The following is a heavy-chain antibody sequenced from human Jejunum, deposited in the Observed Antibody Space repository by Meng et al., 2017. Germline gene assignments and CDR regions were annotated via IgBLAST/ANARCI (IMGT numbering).Heavy chain of an antibody. D-gene: IGHD1/OR15-1a*01. Sequence: ASVKVSCKASGYIFTTYAITWVRRAPGQGLEWMGGISADSGNTHSAEKLQGRLTMTTDTSTSTAYMELRSLTSDDTAVYYCARTLPHEDGNKRGLDYWGQGTLVTVSS. CDR1: GYIFTTYA. CDR2: ISADSGNT. CDR3: ARTLPHEDGNKRGLDY. J-gene: IGHJ4*02. V-gene: IGHV1-18*01.